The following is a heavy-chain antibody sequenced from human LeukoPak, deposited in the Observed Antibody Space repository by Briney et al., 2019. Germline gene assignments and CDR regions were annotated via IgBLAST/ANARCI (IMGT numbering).Heavy chain of an antibody. V-gene: IGHV4-59*01. D-gene: IGHD3-22*01. CDR3: ARSDSLGDDY. Sequence: PSETLSLTCTGSGGSISSYFWSWIRQPPGKGLEWIGYINDSGSTTYSPSLKSRVTISLDTSTKQFSLKLSSVTAADTAVYYCARSDSLGDDYWGQGTLVTVSS. CDR1: GGSISSYF. CDR2: INDSGST. J-gene: IGHJ4*02.